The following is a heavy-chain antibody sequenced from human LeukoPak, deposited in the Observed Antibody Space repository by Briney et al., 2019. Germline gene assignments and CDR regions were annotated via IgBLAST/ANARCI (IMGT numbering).Heavy chain of an antibody. CDR3: ARAQYASGSFFDY. CDR1: GGPISTHY. Sequence: SETLSLTCTVSGGPISTHYWSWIRQPPGKGLEWIGYIYYTGSTNYNPSLKSRVTMAIDTSKNQFSLELTFVSAADTAVYYCARAQYASGSFFDYWGQGTLATVSS. CDR2: IYYTGST. J-gene: IGHJ4*02. D-gene: IGHD3-10*01. V-gene: IGHV4-59*11.